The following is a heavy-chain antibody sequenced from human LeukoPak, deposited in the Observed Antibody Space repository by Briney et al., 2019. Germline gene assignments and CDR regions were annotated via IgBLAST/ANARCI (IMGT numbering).Heavy chain of an antibody. V-gene: IGHV4-59*01. D-gene: IGHD6-19*01. CDR3: ARVPNSGWYYFDY. CDR1: GGSISSYY. CDR2: IYYSGST. Sequence: SETLSLTCTVSGGSISSYYWSWIRQPPGKGLEWIGYIYYSGSTSYNPSLKSRVTISVGTSKSQFSLKLSSVTAADTAVYYCARVPNSGWYYFDYWGQGTLVTVSS. J-gene: IGHJ4*02.